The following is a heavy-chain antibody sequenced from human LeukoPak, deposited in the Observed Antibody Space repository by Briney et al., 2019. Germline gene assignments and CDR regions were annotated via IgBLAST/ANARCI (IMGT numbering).Heavy chain of an antibody. D-gene: IGHD2-21*01. Sequence: PGGSLRLSCAASGFTFDDYGMSWVRQAPGKGLEWVSGINWNGGSTGYADSVKGRFTISRDNAKNSLYLQMNSLRAEDTALYYCARDRYCGGDRYDAFDIWGQGTMVTVSS. J-gene: IGHJ3*02. CDR2: INWNGGST. V-gene: IGHV3-20*04. CDR1: GFTFDDYG. CDR3: ARDRYCGGDRYDAFDI.